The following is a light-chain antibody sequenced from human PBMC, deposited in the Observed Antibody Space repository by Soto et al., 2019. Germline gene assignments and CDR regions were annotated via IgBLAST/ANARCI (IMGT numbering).Light chain of an antibody. J-gene: IGLJ1*01. CDR2: DVT. CDR1: SSEVGGYKY. CDR3: SSYAGSSTLYV. V-gene: IGLV2-14*01. Sequence: QSVLTQPASVSGSPGQSITISCTGTSSEVGGYKYVSWYQQHPGKAPKLMIYDVTKRPSGVSNRFSGSKSGNTASLTISGLQAEDEADYYCSSYAGSSTLYVFGPGTKVTVL.